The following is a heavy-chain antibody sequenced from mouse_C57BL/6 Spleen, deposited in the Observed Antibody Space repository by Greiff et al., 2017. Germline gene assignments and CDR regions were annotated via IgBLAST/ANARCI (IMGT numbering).Heavy chain of an antibody. Sequence: QVQLKQPGAELVRPGSSVKLSCKASGYTFTSYWMHWVKQRPIQGLEWIGNIDPSDSETHYNQKFKDKATLTVDKSSSPAYMQLSSLTSEDSAVYYCARGQLRLTGFAYWGQGTLVTVSA. J-gene: IGHJ3*01. CDR3: ARGQLRLTGFAY. V-gene: IGHV1-52*01. CDR2: IDPSDSET. CDR1: GYTFTSYW. D-gene: IGHD3-2*02.